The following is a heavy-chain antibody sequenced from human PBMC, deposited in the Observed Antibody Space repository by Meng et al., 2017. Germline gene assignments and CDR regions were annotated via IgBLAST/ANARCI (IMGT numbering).Heavy chain of an antibody. Sequence: GESLKISCAASGFTFSSYWMHWVRQAPGKGLVWVSRINSDGSSTSYADSVKGRFTISRDNAKNSLYLQMNSLRAEDTAVYYCAREFNLVVPAAGYWGQGTLVTVSS. CDR3: AREFNLVVPAAGY. CDR2: INSDGSST. CDR1: GFTFSSYW. V-gene: IGHV3-74*01. D-gene: IGHD2-2*01. J-gene: IGHJ4*02.